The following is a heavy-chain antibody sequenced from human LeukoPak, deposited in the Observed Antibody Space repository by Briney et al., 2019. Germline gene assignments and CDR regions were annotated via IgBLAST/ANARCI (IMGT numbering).Heavy chain of an antibody. CDR3: ARVGCSSTSCFRPYYYYTDV. Sequence: GGSLRLSCTASGFTFGSYGMHWVRQAPGKGLEWVATIWYDGSNKYYSDSVKGRFTISRDNSKNTLYLEMNSLRAEDTAVYYCARVGCSSTSCFRPYYYYTDVWGKGTTVTVSS. CDR2: IWYDGSNK. V-gene: IGHV3-33*01. D-gene: IGHD2-2*01. CDR1: GFTFGSYG. J-gene: IGHJ6*03.